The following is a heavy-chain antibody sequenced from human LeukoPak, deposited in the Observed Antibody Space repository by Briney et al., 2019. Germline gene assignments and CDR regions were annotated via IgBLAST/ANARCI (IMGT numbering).Heavy chain of an antibody. D-gene: IGHD7-27*01. CDR2: ISSSGSTI. J-gene: IGHJ4*02. Sequence: PGGSLRLSCAASGFTFSSYEMNWVRQAPGKGLEWVSYISSSGSTIYYADSVKGRFTISRDNAKNSLYLQMNSLRADDTAVYYCARDRIQLGIYDYRGQGTLVTVSS. CDR3: ARDRIQLGIYDY. V-gene: IGHV3-48*03. CDR1: GFTFSSYE.